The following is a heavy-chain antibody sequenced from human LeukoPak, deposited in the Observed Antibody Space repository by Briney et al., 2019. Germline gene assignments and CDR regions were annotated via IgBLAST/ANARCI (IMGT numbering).Heavy chain of an antibody. CDR3: ARVQCCDVGKSFLFDY. V-gene: IGHV1-2*02. CDR1: GYTFTDLY. Sequence: ASVKVSCKASGYTFTDLYIHWVRQAPGRGLEWMGWINTRSGGTRYAQNFQGRVSMTRDTSISTAYMELSSLTSDDTAVFYCARVQCCDVGKSFLFDYWGQGTLVTASS. D-gene: IGHD1-26*01. CDR2: INTRSGGT. J-gene: IGHJ4*02.